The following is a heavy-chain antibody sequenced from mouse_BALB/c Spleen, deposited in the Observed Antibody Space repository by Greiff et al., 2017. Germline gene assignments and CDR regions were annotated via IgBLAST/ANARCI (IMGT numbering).Heavy chain of an antibody. V-gene: IGHV2-2*02. CDR3: ARKRDGYPYYAMDY. D-gene: IGHD2-3*01. Sequence: VQLQESGPGLVQPSQSLSITCTVSGFSLTSYGVHWVRQSPGKGLEWLGVIWSGGSTDYNAAFISRLSISKDNSKSQVFFKMNSLQANDTAIYYCARKRDGYPYYAMDYWGQGTSVTVSS. CDR1: GFSLTSYG. J-gene: IGHJ4*01. CDR2: IWSGGST.